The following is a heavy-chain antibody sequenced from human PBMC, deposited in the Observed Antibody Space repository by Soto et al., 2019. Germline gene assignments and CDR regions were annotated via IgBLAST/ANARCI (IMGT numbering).Heavy chain of an antibody. CDR2: IYHSGST. Sequence: QLQLQESGSGLVKPSQTLSLTCAVSGGSISSGGYSWSWIRQPPGKGLEWIGYIYHSGSTYYNPSLRRRVTISVDRSKNQFSLTLSSVTAADTAVYYCATAEGGIFDYWGQGTLVTVSS. CDR3: ATAEGGIFDY. CDR1: GGSISSGGYS. J-gene: IGHJ4*02. V-gene: IGHV4-30-2*01.